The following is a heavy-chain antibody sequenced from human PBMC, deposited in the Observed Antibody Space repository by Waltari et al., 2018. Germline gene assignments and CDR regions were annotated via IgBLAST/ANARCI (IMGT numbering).Heavy chain of an antibody. V-gene: IGHV4-38-2*01. CDR1: VYSIISGDY. CDR2: IYNNASS. CDR3: ARNTSMIQGVASHYVDL. Sequence: QVQLQESGPGLVKPSETLALICAVSVYSIISGDYWGWIRQPPGKGLEWIGRIYNNASSYYDPYLKGRVTMAVDTSKNQFALKLRSVTAADTAVYYCARNTSMIQGVASHYVDLWGQGILVTVSS. J-gene: IGHJ4*02. D-gene: IGHD3-10*01.